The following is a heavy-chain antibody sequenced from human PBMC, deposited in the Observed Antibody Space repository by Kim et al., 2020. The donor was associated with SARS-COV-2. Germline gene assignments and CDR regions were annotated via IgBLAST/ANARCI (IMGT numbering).Heavy chain of an antibody. D-gene: IGHD6-13*01. J-gene: IGHJ4*02. CDR3: ARLAAAGY. Sequence: IGSTYYNPSLKSRVTISVDTTKNQFSLKLSSVTAADTAVYYCARLAAAGYWGQGTLVTVSS. V-gene: IGHV4-39*01. CDR2: IGST.